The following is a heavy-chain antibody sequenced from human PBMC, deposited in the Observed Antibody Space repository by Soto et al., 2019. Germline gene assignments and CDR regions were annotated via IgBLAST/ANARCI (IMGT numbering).Heavy chain of an antibody. CDR2: IYYSGST. Sequence: SEPLSLTCTVSGGSISSYYWSWIRQPPGKGLEWIGYIYYSGSTNYNPSLKSRVTISVDTSKNQFSLELSSVTAADTAVYYCARETSILRFLEWSPLGMDVWGQGTTVTVSS. CDR1: GGSISSYY. CDR3: ARETSILRFLEWSPLGMDV. D-gene: IGHD3-3*01. J-gene: IGHJ6*02. V-gene: IGHV4-59*01.